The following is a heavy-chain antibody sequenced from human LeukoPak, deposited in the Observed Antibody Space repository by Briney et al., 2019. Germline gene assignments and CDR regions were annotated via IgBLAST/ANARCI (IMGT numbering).Heavy chain of an antibody. J-gene: IGHJ6*02. CDR1: GFTFSSYG. V-gene: IGHV3-33*01. D-gene: IGHD5-18*01. CDR2: IWYDGSNK. Sequence: GGSLRLSCAASGFTFSSYGMHWVRQAPGKGLEWVAVIWYDGSNKYYADSVKGRFTISRDNSKNTLYLRMNSLRAEDTAVYYCARDSGRYSYGDYYGMDVWGQGTTVTVSS. CDR3: ARDSGRYSYGDYYGMDV.